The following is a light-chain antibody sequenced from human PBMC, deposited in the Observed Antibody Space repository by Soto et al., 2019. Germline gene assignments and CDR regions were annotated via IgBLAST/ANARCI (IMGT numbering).Light chain of an antibody. CDR1: SSDVGDYNY. CDR3: LSHTGSRTL. CDR2: EVT. V-gene: IGLV2-14*01. J-gene: IGLJ3*02. Sequence: QYVLTQPASVSGSPGQSITISCTGASSDVGDYNYVSWYQEHPGQVPKLIIFEVTTRPSGVSDRFSGSRSGNTASLTISGLQAEDEADYYCLSHTGSRTLFGGGTKVTVL.